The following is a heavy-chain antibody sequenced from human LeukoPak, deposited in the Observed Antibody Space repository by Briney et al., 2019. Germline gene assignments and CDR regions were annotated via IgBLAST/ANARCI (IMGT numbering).Heavy chain of an antibody. D-gene: IGHD3-22*01. V-gene: IGHV3-23*01. CDR3: AKDELSRPYYYDSSGYYY. CDR2: ISGSGGST. J-gene: IGHJ4*02. CDR1: GFTFSSYA. Sequence: PGGSLRLSCAASGFTFSSYAMSWVRQAPGKGLEWVSAISGSGGSTYYADSVKGRFTISRDNSKNTLYLQMNSLRAEDTAVYYCAKDELSRPYYYDSSGYYYWGQGTLVTVSS.